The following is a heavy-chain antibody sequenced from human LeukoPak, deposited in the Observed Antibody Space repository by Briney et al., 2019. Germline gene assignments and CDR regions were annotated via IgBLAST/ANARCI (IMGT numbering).Heavy chain of an antibody. V-gene: IGHV3-21*01. Sequence: PGGSLRLSCAASGFTFSSHWMTWVRQAPGKGLEWVASISSSSSYIYYADSVKGRFTISRDNAENSLYLQMNSLRAEDTAVYYCARGGSYSGFDYWGQGTLVTVSS. CDR2: ISSSSSYI. CDR3: ARGGSYSGFDY. J-gene: IGHJ4*02. CDR1: GFTFSSHW. D-gene: IGHD1-26*01.